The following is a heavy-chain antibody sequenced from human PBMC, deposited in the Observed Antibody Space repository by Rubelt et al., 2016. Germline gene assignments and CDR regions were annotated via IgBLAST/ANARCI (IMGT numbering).Heavy chain of an antibody. D-gene: IGHD1-14*01. J-gene: IGHJ5*02. CDR2: GST. Sequence: GSTNYNPSLKSRVTISVDTSKNQFSLKLSSVTAADTAVYYCATDQGNRGLDPWGQGTLVTVSS. CDR3: ATDQGNRGLDP. V-gene: IGHV4-34*01.